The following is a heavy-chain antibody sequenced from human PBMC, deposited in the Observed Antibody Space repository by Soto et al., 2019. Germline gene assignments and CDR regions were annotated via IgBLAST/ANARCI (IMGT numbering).Heavy chain of an antibody. D-gene: IGHD5-12*01. Sequence: ASVKVSCKASGYTFTGYYMHWVRQAPGQGLEWMGWINPNSGGTNYAQKFQGWVTMTRDTSISTAYMELSRLRSDDTAVYYCARDFVGVATSYYYYYGMVVWGQGTTVTVSS. J-gene: IGHJ6*02. CDR2: INPNSGGT. V-gene: IGHV1-2*04. CDR1: GYTFTGYY. CDR3: ARDFVGVATSYYYYYGMVV.